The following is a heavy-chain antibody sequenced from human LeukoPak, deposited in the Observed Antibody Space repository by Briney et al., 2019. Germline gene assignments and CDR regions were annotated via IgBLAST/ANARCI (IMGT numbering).Heavy chain of an antibody. CDR3: ARSLYLGIAAAGPYNWFDP. V-gene: IGHV1-2*06. Sequence: ASVKVSCKASGYTFTGYYMHWVRQAPGQGLEWMGRINPNSGGTNYAQKVQGRVTMTRDTSISTAYMALSRLRSDDTAVYYCARSLYLGIAAAGPYNWFDPWGQGTLVTVSS. CDR1: GYTFTGYY. J-gene: IGHJ5*02. CDR2: INPNSGGT. D-gene: IGHD6-13*01.